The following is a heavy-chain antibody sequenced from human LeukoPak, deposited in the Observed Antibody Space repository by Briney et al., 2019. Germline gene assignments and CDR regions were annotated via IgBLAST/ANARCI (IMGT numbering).Heavy chain of an antibody. V-gene: IGHV1-69*04. Sequence: ASVKVSCKASGGTFSSYAISRVRQAPGQGLEWMGRIIPILGIANYAQKFQGRVTITADKSTSTAYMELSSLRSEDTAVYYCAREIYGDPVTGSFDIWGQGTMVTVSS. J-gene: IGHJ3*02. CDR3: AREIYGDPVTGSFDI. CDR1: GGTFSSYA. CDR2: IIPILGIA. D-gene: IGHD4-17*01.